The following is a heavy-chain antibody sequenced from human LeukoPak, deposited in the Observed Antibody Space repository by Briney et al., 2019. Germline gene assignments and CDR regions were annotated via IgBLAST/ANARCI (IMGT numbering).Heavy chain of an antibody. Sequence: PGGSLRLSCAASGFTFSSYAMSWVRQAPGKGLEWVSAISGSGGSTYYADSVKGRFTISRDNSKNTLYLQMNSLRAEDTAVYYCAKTAYNYGNWKGQLDYWGQGTLVTVFS. CDR1: GFTFSSYA. V-gene: IGHV3-23*01. D-gene: IGHD1-1*01. CDR2: ISGSGGST. J-gene: IGHJ4*02. CDR3: AKTAYNYGNWKGQLDY.